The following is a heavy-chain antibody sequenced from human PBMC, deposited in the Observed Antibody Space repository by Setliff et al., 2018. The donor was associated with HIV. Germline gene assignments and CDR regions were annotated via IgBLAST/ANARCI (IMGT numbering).Heavy chain of an antibody. CDR1: GGSISSGSYY. Sequence: SETLSLTCTVSGGSISSGSYYWSWIRQPAGKGLEWFGHVYTGGSTYYNASLKSRVTISVDTSKNQFSLKLSSVTAADTAIYYCARLTTAVAGTSYFDSWGQGTLVTV. J-gene: IGHJ4*02. CDR2: VYTGGST. D-gene: IGHD6-19*01. CDR3: ARLTTAVAGTSYFDS. V-gene: IGHV4-61*09.